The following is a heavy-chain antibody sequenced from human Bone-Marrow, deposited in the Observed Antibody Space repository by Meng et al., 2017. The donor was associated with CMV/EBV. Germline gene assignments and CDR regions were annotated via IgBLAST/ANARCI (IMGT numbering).Heavy chain of an antibody. CDR1: GGSFSGYY. CDR2: INHSGST. D-gene: IGHD4-23*01. Sequence: SETLSLTCAVYGGSFSGYYWSWIRQPPGKGLEWIGKINHSGSTNYNPSLKSRVTISVDTSKNQFSLKLSAVTAADTAVYYCAKPHAYGGNSVLDYWGQGTLVTVSS. CDR3: AKPHAYGGNSVLDY. J-gene: IGHJ4*02. V-gene: IGHV4-34*01.